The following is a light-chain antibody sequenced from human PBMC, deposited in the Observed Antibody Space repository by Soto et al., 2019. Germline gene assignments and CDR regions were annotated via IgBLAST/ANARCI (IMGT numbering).Light chain of an antibody. CDR1: SSDVGAYIY. CDR2: EVS. V-gene: IGLV2-14*01. Sequence: QSALTQPASVSGSPGQSITISCTGTSSDVGAYIYVSWYQQHPRKAPKLMIYEVSNRPSGVSHRFSGSKFGNTASLTISGLQAEDEADYYCSSYTTTNTWVFGGGTQLTVL. J-gene: IGLJ7*01. CDR3: SSYTTTNTWV.